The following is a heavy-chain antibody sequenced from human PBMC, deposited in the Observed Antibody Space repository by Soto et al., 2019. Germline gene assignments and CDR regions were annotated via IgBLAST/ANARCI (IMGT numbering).Heavy chain of an antibody. CDR1: GFTFRSYA. Sequence: PGESLKISCAASGFTFRSYAMSWVRQAPGKGLEWVSDISGSGGSTYHTDSVKGRFIISRDNSKNTLYLQMNSLRAEDTAVYYCAQGSGYSYSYTLWFDPWGQGTLVTVSS. CDR3: AQGSGYSYSYTLWFDP. D-gene: IGHD5-18*01. CDR2: ISGSGGST. J-gene: IGHJ5*02. V-gene: IGHV3-23*01.